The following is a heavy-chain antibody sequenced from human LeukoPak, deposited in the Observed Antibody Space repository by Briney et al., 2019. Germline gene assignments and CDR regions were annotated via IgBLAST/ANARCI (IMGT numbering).Heavy chain of an antibody. J-gene: IGHJ4*02. D-gene: IGHD3-10*01. CDR1: GGTFSSYT. CDR2: IIPILGIA. CDR3: ARDASDYYGSGSYYVY. Sequence: VASVKVSCEASGGTFSSYTISWVRQAPGQGLEWMGRIIPILGIANYAQKFQGRVTITADKSTSTAYMELSSLRSEDTAVYYCARDASDYYGSGSYYVYWGQGTLVTVSS. V-gene: IGHV1-69*04.